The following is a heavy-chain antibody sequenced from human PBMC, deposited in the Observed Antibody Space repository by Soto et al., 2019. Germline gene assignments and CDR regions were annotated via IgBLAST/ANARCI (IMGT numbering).Heavy chain of an antibody. D-gene: IGHD1-26*01. V-gene: IGHV1-18*01. CDR2: ISGYNGNT. J-gene: IGHJ5*02. Sequence: QVQLVQSGAEVKEPGASVKVSCKASGYTFASYGINWVRQAPGQGLEWMGWISGYNGNTKYAQKFQGRVTVTTDTSTSTGYMELRSLRSDDTPVYYCARDGILGTTQGSWFDPWGQGTLVTVSS. CDR3: ARDGILGTTQGSWFDP. CDR1: GYTFASYG.